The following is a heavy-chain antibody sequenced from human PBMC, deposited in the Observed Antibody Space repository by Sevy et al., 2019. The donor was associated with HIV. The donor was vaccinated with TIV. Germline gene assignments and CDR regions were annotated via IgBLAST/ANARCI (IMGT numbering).Heavy chain of an antibody. CDR3: AKNTAAVGTGGFDY. J-gene: IGHJ4*02. CDR2: IQYDGRNT. V-gene: IGHV3-30*02. D-gene: IGHD6-13*01. Sequence: GGSLRLSCTTSGFTFSYSGMHWVRQAPGKGLEWVTFIQYDGRNTHYADSVKGRFTNSNYNSKNTLYLQMNSLRGDDTAVYDCAKNTAAVGTGGFDYWGQGALVTVSS. CDR1: GFTFSYSG.